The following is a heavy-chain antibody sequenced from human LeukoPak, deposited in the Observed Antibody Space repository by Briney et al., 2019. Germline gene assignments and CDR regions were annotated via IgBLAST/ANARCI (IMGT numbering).Heavy chain of an antibody. CDR1: GNYW. CDR3: VSFYEAN. Sequence: GGSLRLSCAASGNYWMHWVRQAPGKGLVWVSHVNSDGSWTSHADSVKGRFTISKDNAKNTVYLQMNNLRTEDTAVYYCVSFYEANWGRGTLVTVSS. CDR2: VNSDGSWT. D-gene: IGHD2-2*01. V-gene: IGHV3-74*01. J-gene: IGHJ4*02.